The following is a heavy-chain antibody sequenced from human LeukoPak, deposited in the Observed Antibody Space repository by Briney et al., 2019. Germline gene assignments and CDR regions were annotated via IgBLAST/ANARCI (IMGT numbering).Heavy chain of an antibody. V-gene: IGHV1-2*02. CDR1: GYTFTGYY. CDR2: INPNSGGT. Sequence: ASVKVSCKASGYTFTGYYMHSVRQAPGQGLEWMGWINPNSGGTNYAQKFQGRVTMTRDTSISTAYMELSRLRSDDTAVYYCARQRLRYFDWLLGGFDPWGQGTLVTVSS. D-gene: IGHD3-9*01. CDR3: ARQRLRYFDWLLGGFDP. J-gene: IGHJ5*02.